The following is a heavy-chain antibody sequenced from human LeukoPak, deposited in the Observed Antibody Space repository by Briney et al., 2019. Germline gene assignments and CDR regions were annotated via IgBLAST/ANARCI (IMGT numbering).Heavy chain of an antibody. CDR2: INPSGGST. V-gene: IGHV1-46*01. D-gene: IGHD4-17*01. CDR1: GYTFTSYY. J-gene: IGHJ3*02. Sequence: ASVKVSCKASGYTFTSYYMHWVRQAPGQGLEWMGIINPSGGSTNYAQDFQGRVTMTRDTSTSTVYMELSSLRSEDTAVYYCARNGDDYGDPNGPLDAFDIWGQGTMVTVSS. CDR3: ARNGDDYGDPNGPLDAFDI.